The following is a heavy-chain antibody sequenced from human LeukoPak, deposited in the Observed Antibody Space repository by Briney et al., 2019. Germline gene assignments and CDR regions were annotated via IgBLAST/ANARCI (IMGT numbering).Heavy chain of an antibody. J-gene: IGHJ3*02. D-gene: IGHD2-2*02. Sequence: SGTLSLTCTVSGGSISSGGYYWSWIRQHPGKGLEWIGYIYYSGSTYYNPSLKSRVTISVDTSKNQFSLKLSSVTAADTAVYYCAIYAQGAFDIWGQGTMVTVSS. CDR3: AIYAQGAFDI. CDR2: IYYSGST. CDR1: GGSISSGGYY. V-gene: IGHV4-31*03.